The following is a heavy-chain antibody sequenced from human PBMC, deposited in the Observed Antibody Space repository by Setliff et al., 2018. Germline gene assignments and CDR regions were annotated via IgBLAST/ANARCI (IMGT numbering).Heavy chain of an antibody. CDR2: ISSSSSYI. CDR1: GFTFSAAW. J-gene: IGHJ4*02. Sequence: GGSLRLSCAAFGFTFSAAWMTWLRLGPGKGLEWVSSISSSSSYIYYADSVKGRFTVSRDNAKNSLYLQMTSLRAEDTAIYYCARTTGYRLEGDFDYWGQGTLVTVSS. CDR3: ARTTGYRLEGDFDY. V-gene: IGHV3-21*04. D-gene: IGHD3-16*01.